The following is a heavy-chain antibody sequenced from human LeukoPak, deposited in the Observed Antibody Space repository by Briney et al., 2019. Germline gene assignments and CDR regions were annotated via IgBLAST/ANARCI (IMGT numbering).Heavy chain of an antibody. V-gene: IGHV3-48*04. D-gene: IGHD3-16*01. CDR2: ISETI. J-gene: IGHJ4*02. CDR3: VREVGRPKTFYFDS. Sequence: GGSLRLSCIASGFVFSRNNMNWVRQAPGKGLEWVAHISETIYYADSVQGRFTISRDNAKNSLYLQMSNLRVDDTAMYYCVREVGRPKTFYFDSWGRGTPVTVSS. CDR1: GFVFSRNN.